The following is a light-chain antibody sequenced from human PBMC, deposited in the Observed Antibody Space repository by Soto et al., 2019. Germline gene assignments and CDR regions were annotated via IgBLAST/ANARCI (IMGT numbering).Light chain of an antibody. CDR1: QSVSSY. CDR2: DAS. Sequence: EIVLTQSPATLSLSPGERATLSCRASQSVSSYLAWYQHKPGQAPRLLIYDASNRATGIPGRFSGSGSGTDFNLTISSLEPEDFAVYYCQQRVKWPTFGLGTKVEIK. J-gene: IGKJ1*01. CDR3: QQRVKWPT. V-gene: IGKV3-11*01.